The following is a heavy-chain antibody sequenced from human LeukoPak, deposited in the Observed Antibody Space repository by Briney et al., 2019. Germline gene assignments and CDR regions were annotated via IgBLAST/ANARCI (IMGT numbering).Heavy chain of an antibody. CDR1: SGSINSYY. CDR2: IYSSGST. Sequence: SETLSLTCTVSSGSINSYYWNWIQQPPGKGLEWIGRIYSSGSTNYSPSLKSRVTISVDTSKNQFSLKLSSVTAADTAVYYCAREGAVGVITLDDAFDIWGQGTMVTVSS. V-gene: IGHV4-59*01. J-gene: IGHJ3*02. D-gene: IGHD3-16*02. CDR3: AREGAVGVITLDDAFDI.